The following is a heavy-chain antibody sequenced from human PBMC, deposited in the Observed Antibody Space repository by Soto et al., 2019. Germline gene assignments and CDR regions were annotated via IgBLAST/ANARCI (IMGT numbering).Heavy chain of an antibody. V-gene: IGHV3-33*01. CDR2: IWYDGSNK. CDR1: GFTFSSYG. D-gene: IGHD3-9*01. CDR3: AGDPLFDILTGRGSYYYYGMDV. Sequence: PGGSLRLSCAASGFTFSSYGMHWVRQAPGKGLEWVAVIWYDGSNKYYADSVKGRFTISRDNSKNTLYLQMNSLRSEDTAVYYCAGDPLFDILTGRGSYYYYGMDVWGQGTTVTVSS. J-gene: IGHJ6*02.